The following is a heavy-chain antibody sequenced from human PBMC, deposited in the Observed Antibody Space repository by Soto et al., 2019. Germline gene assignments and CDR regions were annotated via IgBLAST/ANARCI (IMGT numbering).Heavy chain of an antibody. Sequence: GASVKVSCKASGGSFSSYAISGVRQAPGQGLEWMGGIIPIFGTANYAQKFQGRVTPTADESKSTAYMELSSLTSEDTAVYYCARSLGDCGGDCPYYYYYGMDVWGQGTTVTVSS. CDR1: GGSFSSYA. V-gene: IGHV1-69*13. J-gene: IGHJ6*02. CDR3: ARSLGDCGGDCPYYYYYGMDV. D-gene: IGHD2-21*02. CDR2: IIPIFGTA.